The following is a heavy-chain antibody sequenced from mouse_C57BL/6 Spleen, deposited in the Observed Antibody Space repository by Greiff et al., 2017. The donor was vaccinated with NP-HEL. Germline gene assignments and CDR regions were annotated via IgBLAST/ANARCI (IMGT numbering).Heavy chain of an antibody. J-gene: IGHJ3*01. V-gene: IGHV1-82*01. CDR1: GYAFSSSW. CDR2: IYPGDGDT. CDR3: ARIGPFAY. Sequence: QVQLQQSGPELVKPGASVKISCKASGYAFSSSWMNWVKQRPGKGLEWIGRIYPGDGDTNYNGKFKGKATLTADKSSSTAYMQLSSLTSADSAVYFCARIGPFAYWGQGTLVTVSA.